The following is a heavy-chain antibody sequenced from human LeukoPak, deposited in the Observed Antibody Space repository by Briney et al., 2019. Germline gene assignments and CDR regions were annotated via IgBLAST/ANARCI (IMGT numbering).Heavy chain of an antibody. J-gene: IGHJ4*02. CDR1: GFTFSSYS. Sequence: GGSLRLSCAASGFTFSSYSMNWVRQAPGKGLEWVSSISSSSSYIYYADSVRGRFTISRDNAKNSLYLQMNSLRAEDTAVYYCARAHDYGDPAKAFDYWGQGTLSPSPQ. CDR3: ARAHDYGDPAKAFDY. D-gene: IGHD4-17*01. CDR2: ISSSSSYI. V-gene: IGHV3-21*01.